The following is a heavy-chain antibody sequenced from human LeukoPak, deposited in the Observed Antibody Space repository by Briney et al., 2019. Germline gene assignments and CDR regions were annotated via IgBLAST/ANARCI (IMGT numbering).Heavy chain of an antibody. CDR3: AKGERSYSGYDVGDH. Sequence: GGALRLSCAASGFTFSSYVMSWVRQAPGKGLEWVSGIIGSGVITYYADSVKGRFTISRDNSKNTLYLQMNSLRVEDTAVYYCAKGERSYSGYDVGDHWGQGTPVT. D-gene: IGHD5-12*01. CDR2: IIGSGVIT. J-gene: IGHJ5*02. V-gene: IGHV3-23*01. CDR1: GFTFSSYV.